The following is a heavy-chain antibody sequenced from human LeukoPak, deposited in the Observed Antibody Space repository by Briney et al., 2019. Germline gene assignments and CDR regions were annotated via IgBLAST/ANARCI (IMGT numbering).Heavy chain of an antibody. D-gene: IGHD2-2*01. Sequence: GGPLRLSCAASGFTFSSYAMSWVRQAPGKGLEWVSAISGSGGSTYYADSVKGRFTISRDNSKNTLYLQMNSLRAEDTAVYYCAKEGALGYCSSTSCEDAFDIWGQGTMVTVSS. CDR3: AKEGALGYCSSTSCEDAFDI. V-gene: IGHV3-23*01. J-gene: IGHJ3*02. CDR1: GFTFSSYA. CDR2: ISGSGGST.